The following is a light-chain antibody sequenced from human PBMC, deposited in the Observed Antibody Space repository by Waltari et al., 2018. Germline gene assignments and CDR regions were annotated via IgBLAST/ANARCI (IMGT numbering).Light chain of an antibody. J-gene: IGLJ2*01. CDR2: DVN. Sequence: QSALTQPRSVSGSPGQSVTISCTGTSSDVGGYNYVSWYQQHPGKAPELMLFDVNKRPAGVPDRLSGSKSGNTASLTISGLQAEDEADYYCSSYAGSYTVLFGGGTKLTVL. V-gene: IGLV2-11*01. CDR1: SSDVGGYNY. CDR3: SSYAGSYTVL.